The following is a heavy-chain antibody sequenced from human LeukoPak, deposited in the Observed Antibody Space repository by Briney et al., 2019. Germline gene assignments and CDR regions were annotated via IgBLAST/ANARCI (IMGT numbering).Heavy chain of an antibody. CDR2: IIPIFGTA. Sequence: ASVKVSCKASGGTFSSYAVSWVRQAPGQGLEWMGGIIPIFGTANYAQKFQGRVTITADESTSTAYMELSSLRSEDTAVYYCARGRDPYYYDSSGYRYYFDYWGQGTLVTVSS. J-gene: IGHJ4*02. D-gene: IGHD3-22*01. V-gene: IGHV1-69*13. CDR1: GGTFSSYA. CDR3: ARGRDPYYYDSSGYRYYFDY.